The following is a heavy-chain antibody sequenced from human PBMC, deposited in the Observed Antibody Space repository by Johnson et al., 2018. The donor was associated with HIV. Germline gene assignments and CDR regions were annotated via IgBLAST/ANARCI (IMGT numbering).Heavy chain of an antibody. V-gene: IGHV3-30*19. CDR3: AKERGYGSWYNDAFDI. Sequence: QVQLVESGGGVVQPGGSLRLSCAASGFTFSNYGMHWVRQAPGKGLEWVAVISDDGSNKYYGDSVKGRFTISRDYSKNTLYLQMNSLRDEDTAVYYCAKERGYGSWYNDAFDIWGQGTMVTVSS. J-gene: IGHJ3*02. D-gene: IGHD6-13*01. CDR1: GFTFSNYG. CDR2: ISDDGSNK.